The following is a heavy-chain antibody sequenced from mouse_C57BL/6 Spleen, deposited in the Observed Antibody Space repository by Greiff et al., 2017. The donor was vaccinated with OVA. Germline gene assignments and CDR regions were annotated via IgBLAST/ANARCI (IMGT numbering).Heavy chain of an antibody. CDR3: AREELVHYAWFAY. D-gene: IGHD1-1*02. Sequence: VQLQQSGPELVKPGASVKMSCKASGYTFTDYNMHWVKQSHGKSLEWIGYINPNNGGTSYNQKFKGKATLTVNKSSSTAYMELRSLTSEDSAVYYCAREELVHYAWFAYWGQGTLVTVSA. CDR1: GYTFTDYN. J-gene: IGHJ3*01. V-gene: IGHV1-22*01. CDR2: INPNNGGT.